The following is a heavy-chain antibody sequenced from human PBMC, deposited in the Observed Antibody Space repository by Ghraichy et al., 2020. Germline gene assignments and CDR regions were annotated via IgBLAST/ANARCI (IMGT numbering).Heavy chain of an antibody. V-gene: IGHV3-7*03. CDR3: AREARVGPTDDASDV. CDR1: GFTFSDHY. CDR2: IRQDGRFK. Sequence: GGSLRLSCAASGFTFSDHYMSWIRQAPGKGLEWVANIRQDGRFKHYVDSVKSRFTISRDNAKNSLYLQMNSLRAEDTAVYYCAREARVGPTDDASDVWGQGTMLTVSS. D-gene: IGHD1-26*01. J-gene: IGHJ3*01.